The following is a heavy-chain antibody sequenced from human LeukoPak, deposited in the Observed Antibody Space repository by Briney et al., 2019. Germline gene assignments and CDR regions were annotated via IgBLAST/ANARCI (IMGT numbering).Heavy chain of an antibody. CDR1: GGSISSGSYY. CDR2: IYTSGST. Sequence: NPSETLSLTCTVSGGSISSGSYYWSWIRQPAGKGLEWIGRIYTSGSTNYNPSLKSRVTISVDTSKNQFSLKLSSVTAADTAVYYCASVVVVAASNYFDYWGQGTLVTVSS. J-gene: IGHJ4*02. V-gene: IGHV4-61*02. D-gene: IGHD2-15*01. CDR3: ASVVVVAASNYFDY.